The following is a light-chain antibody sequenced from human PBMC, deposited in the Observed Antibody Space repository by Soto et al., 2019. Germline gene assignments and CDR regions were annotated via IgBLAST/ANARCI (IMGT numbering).Light chain of an antibody. CDR2: GAS. Sequence: EIVMAQFPAILSVSPGERATLSCRASQSVSTNLAWYQQKPGQAPRLLIYGASTRATGIPARFSGSGSGTEFTLTISSLQSEDFAVYYCQQYNNWPRSFGGGTKV. CDR3: QQYNNWPRS. V-gene: IGKV3-15*01. CDR1: QSVSTN. J-gene: IGKJ4*01.